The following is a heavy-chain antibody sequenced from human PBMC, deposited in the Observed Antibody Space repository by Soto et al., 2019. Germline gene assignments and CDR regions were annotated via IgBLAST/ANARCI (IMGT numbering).Heavy chain of an antibody. CDR2: ISAYNGNT. Sequence: QVQLVQSGAEVKKPGASVKVSCKASGYTFTSYGVSWVRQAPGRGLEWMGWISAYNGNTNYAQKLQGRVTMTTDTSSSTAYMELRSLRSDVTAEYYCARDRGIVGAIGTSYYFDYWGQGTLVTVSS. D-gene: IGHD1-26*01. CDR3: ARDRGIVGAIGTSYYFDY. CDR1: GYTFTSYG. V-gene: IGHV1-18*04. J-gene: IGHJ4*02.